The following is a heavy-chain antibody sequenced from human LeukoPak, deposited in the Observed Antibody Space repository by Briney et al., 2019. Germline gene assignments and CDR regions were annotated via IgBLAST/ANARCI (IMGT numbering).Heavy chain of an antibody. D-gene: IGHD1-14*01. J-gene: IGHJ4*02. CDR1: GYPFTGYY. CDR2: INPDSGGA. V-gene: IGHV1-2*02. Sequence: ASVKVSFKASGYPFTGYYVHWVRQAPGQGLEWMGCINPDSGGANYAQKFQGRVTMTRDTSISTAYIELTSDDRAVYYCARAGTRGDFDYWGQGTLLIVSS. CDR3: ARAGTRGDFDY.